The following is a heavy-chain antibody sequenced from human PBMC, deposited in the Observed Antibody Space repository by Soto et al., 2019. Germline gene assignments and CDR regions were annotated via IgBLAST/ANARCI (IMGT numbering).Heavy chain of an antibody. D-gene: IGHD3-16*01. Sequence: SETLSLTCTVSGGSISSYYWSWIRQPAGKGLEWIGRIYTSGSTNYNPSLKSRVTMSVDTSKNQFSLKLSSVTAADTAVYYCARGRGIMTTFGGVTNWFDPWGQGTLVTVSS. CDR2: IYTSGST. J-gene: IGHJ5*02. CDR3: ARGRGIMTTFGGVTNWFDP. V-gene: IGHV4-4*07. CDR1: GGSISSYY.